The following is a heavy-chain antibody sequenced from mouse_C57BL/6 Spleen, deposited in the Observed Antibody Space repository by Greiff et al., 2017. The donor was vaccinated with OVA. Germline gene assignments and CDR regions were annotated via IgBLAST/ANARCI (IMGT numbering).Heavy chain of an antibody. V-gene: IGHV3-3*01. CDR2: TFYSGIT. Sequence: EVQLQQSGPSLVRPSQSLSLTCTVTGFSINSDCYWIWIRQLPGNKLEYIGYTFYSGITYYNPSLDSRTIITRDASKNQFSLKLRSWTTEDTATYYCAREPLYYGSSYGAMDYWGQGTSVTVSS. J-gene: IGHJ4*01. CDR3: AREPLYYGSSYGAMDY. D-gene: IGHD1-1*01. CDR1: GFSINSDCY.